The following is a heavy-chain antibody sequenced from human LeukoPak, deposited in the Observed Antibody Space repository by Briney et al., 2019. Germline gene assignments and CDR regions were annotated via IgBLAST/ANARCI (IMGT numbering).Heavy chain of an antibody. J-gene: IGHJ6*03. V-gene: IGHV4-39*01. D-gene: IGHD5-18*01. CDR2: IYYSGST. CDR1: GGSISSSSYY. Sequence: SETLSLTCTVSGGSISSSSYYWGWIRQPPGKGLEWIGSIYYSGSTYCNPSLKSRVTISVDTSKNQFSLKLSSVTAADTAVYYCARHGGYRYKTLNYYYYMDVWGKGTTVTVSS. CDR3: ARHGGYRYKTLNYYYYMDV.